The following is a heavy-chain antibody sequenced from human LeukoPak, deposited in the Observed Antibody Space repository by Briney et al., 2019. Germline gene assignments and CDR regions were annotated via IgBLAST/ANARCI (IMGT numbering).Heavy chain of an antibody. Sequence: PSETLSLTCTVSGGTISSSSYYWGWIRQPPGKGLEWIGSIYYSGSTYYNPSLKSRVIISVDTSKNQFSLKLSSVTAADTAVYYCARGGYSSSSNDYWGQGALVTVSS. D-gene: IGHD6-6*01. CDR2: IYYSGST. V-gene: IGHV4-39*07. CDR1: GGTISSSSYY. CDR3: ARGGYSSSSNDY. J-gene: IGHJ4*02.